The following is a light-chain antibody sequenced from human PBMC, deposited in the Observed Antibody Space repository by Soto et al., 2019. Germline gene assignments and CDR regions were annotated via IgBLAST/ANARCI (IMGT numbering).Light chain of an antibody. V-gene: IGKV3-20*01. CDR3: QQYGTSPRT. CDR1: QSIFSNY. J-gene: IGKJ1*01. Sequence: EVMLTQSPGTLSLSPGERATLSCRASQSIFSNYLAWYQQKSDQAPRLLIYGASNRATGIPDRFSGSGSGTDFTLTISRLEPEDFAVYYCQQYGTSPRTFGQGTKMEFK. CDR2: GAS.